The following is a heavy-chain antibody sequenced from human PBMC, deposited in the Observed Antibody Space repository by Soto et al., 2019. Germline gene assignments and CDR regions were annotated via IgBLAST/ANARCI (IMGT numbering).Heavy chain of an antibody. Sequence: EVQLVESGGGLVQPGGSLRLSCAASGFTFSSYWMSWVRQAPGKGLEWVANIKQDGGEKYYVDSVKGRFTISRDNAKNSLYLQMNSLRAEDTAVYYCARAGDIVVVPAARYGMDVWGQGTTVTVSS. D-gene: IGHD2-2*01. CDR3: ARAGDIVVVPAARYGMDV. CDR1: GFTFSSYW. CDR2: IKQDGGEK. J-gene: IGHJ6*02. V-gene: IGHV3-7*05.